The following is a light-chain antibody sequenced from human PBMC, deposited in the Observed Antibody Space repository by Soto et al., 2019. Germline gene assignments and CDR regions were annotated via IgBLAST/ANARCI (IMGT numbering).Light chain of an antibody. V-gene: IGLV2-11*01. Sequence: QSALTQPRSVSGSPGQSVTLSCTGTSSDVGGYDYVSWYQQHPGKAPKLMIYEVSKRPSGVPDRFSGSKSGNTASLTVSGLQAEDEADYYCSSYAGSKGVFGTGTKLTVL. CDR3: SSYAGSKGV. CDR1: SSDVGGYDY. CDR2: EVS. J-gene: IGLJ1*01.